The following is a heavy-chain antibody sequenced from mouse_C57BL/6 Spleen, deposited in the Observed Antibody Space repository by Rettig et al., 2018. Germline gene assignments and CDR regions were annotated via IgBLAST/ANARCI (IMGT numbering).Heavy chain of an antibody. CDR3: ARGGSSYWYFDV. Sequence: TISDGGSYTYYPDNVKGRFTISRDNAKNNLYLQMSHLKSEDTAMYYCARGGSSYWYFDVWGTGTTVTVSS. CDR2: ISDGGSYT. D-gene: IGHD1-1*01. V-gene: IGHV5-4*01. J-gene: IGHJ1*03.